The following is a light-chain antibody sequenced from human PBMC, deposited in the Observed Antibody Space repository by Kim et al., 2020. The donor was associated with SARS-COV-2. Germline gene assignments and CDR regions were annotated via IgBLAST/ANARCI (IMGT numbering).Light chain of an antibody. J-gene: IGLJ2*01. CDR3: QAWDSSTAV. Sequence: VSPGQTASITCSGDRLGDKYACWYQQKPGQSPVLVIYQDSKRPSGIPERFSGSNSGNTATLTISGTQAMDEADYYCQAWDSSTAVFGGGTKLTVL. CDR2: QDS. V-gene: IGLV3-1*01. CDR1: RLGDKY.